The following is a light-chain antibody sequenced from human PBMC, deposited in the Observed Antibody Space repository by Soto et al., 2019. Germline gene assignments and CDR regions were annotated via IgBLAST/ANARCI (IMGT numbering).Light chain of an antibody. CDR3: QQYGNSPLT. CDR2: GVS. V-gene: IGKV3-20*01. CDR1: QSVRSDY. J-gene: IGKJ4*01. Sequence: EIVLTQSPDTLSLSPGQRATLSCRASQSVRSDYFAWYQQKPGQAPRVIIFGVSTRATGVPDRFSGSGSGTDLTLTISRLEPEDFALYYCQQYGNSPLTFGGGTKVEIK.